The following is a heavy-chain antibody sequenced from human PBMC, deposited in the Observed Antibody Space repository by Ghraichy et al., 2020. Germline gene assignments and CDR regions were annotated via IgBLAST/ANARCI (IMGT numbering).Heavy chain of an antibody. CDR1: GFTFSKAW. D-gene: IGHD3/OR15-3a*01. J-gene: IGHJ4*02. Sequence: GGSLRLSCAASGFTFSKAWMTWVRQAPGKGLEWVGRIKTKTEGGTTDYGAPVKGRFIISRDDSKNMLFLQMNSLKTEDTALYYCSTYDFHTGQDEPFDFWGQGTRVTVSS. V-gene: IGHV3-15*01. CDR3: STYDFHTGQDEPFDF. CDR2: IKTKTEGGTT.